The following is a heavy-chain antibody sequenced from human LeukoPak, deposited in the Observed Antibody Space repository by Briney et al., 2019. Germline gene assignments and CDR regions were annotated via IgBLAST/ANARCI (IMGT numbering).Heavy chain of an antibody. CDR2: IHYDGSNN. CDR1: GFTFSSYA. J-gene: IGHJ4*02. D-gene: IGHD6-13*01. V-gene: IGHV3-30*02. Sequence: GGPLRLSCAASGFTFSSYAMHWVRQAPGKGLEWVAFIHYDGSNNYYADSVKGRFTISRDNSKNTLYLQMNTLRADDTAVYYCAKDHGSSDWYYFDYWGQGTLVTVSS. CDR3: AKDHGSSDWYYFDY.